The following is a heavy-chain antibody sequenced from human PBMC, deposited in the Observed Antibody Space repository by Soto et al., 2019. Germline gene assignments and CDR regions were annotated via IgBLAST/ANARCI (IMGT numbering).Heavy chain of an antibody. CDR2: IYWDDDK. CDR3: AHSLIPNWGSRGAFDY. CDR1: GFSLSTSGVG. V-gene: IGHV2-5*02. J-gene: IGHJ4*02. Sequence: QITLKESGPTLVKPTQPLTLTCTFSGFSLSTSGVGVGWIRQPPGKALEWLALIYWDDDKRYSPSLKSRLTITKDTSKNQVVLTMTNMDPVDTATYSCAHSLIPNWGSRGAFDYWGQGTLVTVSS. D-gene: IGHD7-27*01.